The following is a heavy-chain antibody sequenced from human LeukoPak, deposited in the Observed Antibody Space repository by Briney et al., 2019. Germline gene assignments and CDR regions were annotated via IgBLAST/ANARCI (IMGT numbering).Heavy chain of an antibody. Sequence: GGSLRLSCAASGFTFSSYSMNWVRQAPGKGLEWVSSISSSSSYIYYADSVKGRFTISRDNAKNSLYLQMNSLRAEDTAVYYCARAGYYDFWSGTTYYYYYMDVGGKGTTVPVSS. CDR2: ISSSSSYI. J-gene: IGHJ6*03. V-gene: IGHV3-21*01. CDR3: ARAGYYDFWSGTTYYYYYMDV. D-gene: IGHD3-3*01. CDR1: GFTFSSYS.